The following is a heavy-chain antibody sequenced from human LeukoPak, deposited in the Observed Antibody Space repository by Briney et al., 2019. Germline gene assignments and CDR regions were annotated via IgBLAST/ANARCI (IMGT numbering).Heavy chain of an antibody. Sequence: PSETLSLTCTVSGGSISSSSYYWGWLRQPPGKGLEWIGSIYYSGSTYYNPSLKSRVTISVDTSKNQFSLKLSSVTAADTAVYYCAGEWYYYDSSGYFYYYYYMDVWGKGTTVTVSS. CDR3: AGEWYYYDSSGYFYYYYYMDV. CDR1: GGSISSSSYY. J-gene: IGHJ6*03. CDR2: IYYSGST. V-gene: IGHV4-39*01. D-gene: IGHD3-22*01.